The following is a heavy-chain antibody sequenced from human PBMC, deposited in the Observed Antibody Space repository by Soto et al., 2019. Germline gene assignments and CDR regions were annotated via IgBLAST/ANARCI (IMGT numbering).Heavy chain of an antibody. Sequence: VSVKVSCKASGYTFTSYGISWVRQAPGQGLEWMGWISAYNGNTNYAQKLQGRVTMTTDTSTSTAYMELRSLRSDDTAVYYCARDHSSGYYYYYYGMDVWGQGTTVTVSS. D-gene: IGHD3-22*01. CDR3: ARDHSSGYYYYYYGMDV. J-gene: IGHJ6*02. CDR1: GYTFTSYG. V-gene: IGHV1-18*01. CDR2: ISAYNGNT.